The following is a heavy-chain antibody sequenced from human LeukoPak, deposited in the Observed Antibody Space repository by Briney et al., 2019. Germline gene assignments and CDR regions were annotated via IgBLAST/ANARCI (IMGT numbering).Heavy chain of an antibody. V-gene: IGHV1-2*02. CDR3: ARDGGSGWTTPVYYFDY. J-gene: IGHJ4*02. Sequence: ASVKVSCKASGYTFTGYYMHWVRQAPGQGLEWMGWINPNSGGTNYAQKFQGRVTMTRDTSISTAYMELSRLRSDDTAVYYCARDGGSGWTTPVYYFDYWGQGTLVTVSS. CDR2: INPNSGGT. CDR1: GYTFTGYY. D-gene: IGHD6-19*01.